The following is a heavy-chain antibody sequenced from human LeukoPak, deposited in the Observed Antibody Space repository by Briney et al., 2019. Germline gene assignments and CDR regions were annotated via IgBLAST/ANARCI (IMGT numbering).Heavy chain of an antibody. CDR2: INPNSGGT. J-gene: IGHJ4*02. V-gene: IGHV1-2*02. D-gene: IGHD1-20*01. Sequence: ASVKVSCKASGYTFTGYYMHWVRQAPGQGLEWVGWINPNSGGTNYAQKFQGRVTMTRDTSISTAYMELSRLRSDDTAVYYCARCRSARYNWNLGTLDYWGQGTLVTVSS. CDR3: ARCRSARYNWNLGTLDY. CDR1: GYTFTGYY.